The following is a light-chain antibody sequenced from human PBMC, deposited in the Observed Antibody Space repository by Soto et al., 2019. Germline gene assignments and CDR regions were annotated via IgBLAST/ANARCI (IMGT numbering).Light chain of an antibody. Sequence: DIQMTQSPSTLSASVGDRVTITCRASQSISSWLAWYPQKPGKAPKLLIYKAFSLESGVPSRFSGSGSGTEFTHTISSLQPDDFATSYCQQYNSYPWTFGQGTKVEIK. V-gene: IGKV1-5*03. CDR1: QSISSW. CDR2: KAF. CDR3: QQYNSYPWT. J-gene: IGKJ1*01.